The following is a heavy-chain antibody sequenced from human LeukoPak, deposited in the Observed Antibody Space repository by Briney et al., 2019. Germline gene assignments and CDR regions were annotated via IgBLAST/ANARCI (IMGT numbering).Heavy chain of an antibody. CDR2: IIPIFGTA. CDR1: GGTFSSYA. CDR3: ARRGYSGSYYFDY. D-gene: IGHD1-26*01. J-gene: IGHJ4*02. V-gene: IGHV1-69*13. Sequence: SVKVSCKASGGTFSSYAISWVRQAPGQGLEWMGGIIPIFGTANYAQKFQGRVTITADESTSTAYMELSSLRSEDTAVYYCARRGYSGSYYFDYWGQGTLVTVTS.